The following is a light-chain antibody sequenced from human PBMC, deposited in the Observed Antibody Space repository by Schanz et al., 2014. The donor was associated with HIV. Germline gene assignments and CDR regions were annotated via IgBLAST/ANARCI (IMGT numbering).Light chain of an antibody. V-gene: IGKV3-20*01. CDR2: GAS. J-gene: IGKJ4*01. CDR1: QTVSSRF. Sequence: EIVLTQSPVTLSLSPGERATLSCRASQTVSSRFIVWYQQEPGQPPRLLIYGASSRATGIPDRFSGGGSGTDFTLTISRLEPEDFAVYYCQQSGDSGGTFGGGTKVDMK. CDR3: QQSGDSGGT.